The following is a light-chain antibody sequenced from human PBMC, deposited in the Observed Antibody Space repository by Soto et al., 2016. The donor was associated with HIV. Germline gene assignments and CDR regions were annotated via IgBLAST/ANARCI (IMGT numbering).Light chain of an antibody. J-gene: IGKJ2*01. CDR1: QDINNY. Sequence: DIQLTQSPSFLSASVGDRVTITCRASQDINNYLAWYQQKPGKAPNLLIYPASTLQSGVPSRFSGSGSGTEFTLTINSLQPEDFATYYCLQHIDYPYTFGQGTKLEIK. CDR3: LQHIDYPYT. CDR2: PAS. V-gene: IGKV1-9*01.